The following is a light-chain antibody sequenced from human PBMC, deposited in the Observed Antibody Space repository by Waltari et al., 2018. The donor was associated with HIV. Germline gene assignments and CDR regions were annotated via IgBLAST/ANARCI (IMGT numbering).Light chain of an antibody. CDR2: STS. Sequence: QAVVTPEPSLTVSPGGTVTLTCASSPGAATSGNYPNWFQQKPGQAPRALIYSTSKKHSWTPARFSGSLLGGQAALTLSGVQPEDEADYYCLLYYGGAVVFGGGTKLTVL. CDR1: PGAATSGNY. CDR3: LLYYGGAVV. J-gene: IGLJ2*01. V-gene: IGLV7-43*01.